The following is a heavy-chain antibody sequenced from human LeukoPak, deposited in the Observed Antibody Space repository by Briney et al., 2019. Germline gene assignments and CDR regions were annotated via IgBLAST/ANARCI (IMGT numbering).Heavy chain of an antibody. CDR2: INPSGGST. J-gene: IGHJ4*02. CDR1: GYTFTSYY. D-gene: IGHD3-22*01. Sequence: ASVKVSCKASGYTFTSYYMHWVRQAPGQGLEWMGIINPSGGSTSYAQKFQGRVTMTRDTSTSTVYMELSSLRSEDTAVYYCARASTPMRYYYDSSGYYPVYWGQGTLVTVSS. V-gene: IGHV1-46*01. CDR3: ARASTPMRYYYDSSGYYPVY.